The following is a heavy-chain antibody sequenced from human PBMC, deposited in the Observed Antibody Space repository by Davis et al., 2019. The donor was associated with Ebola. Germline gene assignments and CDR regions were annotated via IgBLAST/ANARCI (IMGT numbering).Heavy chain of an antibody. J-gene: IGHJ6*02. V-gene: IGHV4-30-4*01. CDR1: GGSISSGDYY. CDR2: IYYSGST. D-gene: IGHD2-2*01. Sequence: LRLSCTVSGGSISSGDYYWSWIRQPPGKGLEWIGYIYYSGSTYYNPSLKSRVTISVDTSKNQFSLKLSSVTAADTAVYYCARGEDIVVVPAAMLSHYYYGMDVWGQGTTVTVSS. CDR3: ARGEDIVVVPAAMLSHYYYGMDV.